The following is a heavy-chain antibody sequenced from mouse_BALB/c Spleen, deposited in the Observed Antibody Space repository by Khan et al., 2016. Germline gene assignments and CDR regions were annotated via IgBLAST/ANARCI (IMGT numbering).Heavy chain of an antibody. CDR1: GFSLTHYG. CDR3: ARDDNYRYDGFAY. J-gene: IGHJ3*01. CDR2: IWAGGST. Sequence: QVQLKESGPGLVAPSQTLSITCTVSGFSLTHYGVHWVRQPPGKGLEWLGIIWAGGSTNYNSALMSRLSISKDNSKSQVSLKMNSLQTDDTAMYYCARDDNYRYDGFAYWGQGTLVTVSA. D-gene: IGHD2-14*01. V-gene: IGHV2-9*02.